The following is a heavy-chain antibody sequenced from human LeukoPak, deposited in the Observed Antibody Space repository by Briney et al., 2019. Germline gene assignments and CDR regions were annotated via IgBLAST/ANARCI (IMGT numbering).Heavy chain of an antibody. J-gene: IGHJ6*02. D-gene: IGHD6-13*01. Sequence: SQTLSLTCAISGDSVSSNSAAWNWIRQSPSRGLEWLGRTYYRSKWYNDYAVSVKSRITINPDTSKNQFSLQLNSVTPEDTAVYYCARGSIAAAGSRDYYGMDVWGQGTTVTVSS. V-gene: IGHV6-1*01. CDR3: ARGSIAAAGSRDYYGMDV. CDR1: GDSVSSNSAA. CDR2: TYYRSKWYN.